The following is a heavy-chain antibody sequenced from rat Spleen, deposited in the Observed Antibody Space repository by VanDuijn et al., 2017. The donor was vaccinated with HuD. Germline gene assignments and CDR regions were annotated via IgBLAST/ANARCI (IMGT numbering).Heavy chain of an antibody. CDR2: ISTGGGNT. D-gene: IGHD1-11*01. J-gene: IGHJ2*01. V-gene: IGHV5S13*01. CDR3: AKDIGRVWDY. Sequence: EVQLVESGGGLVQPGRSLKLSCAASGFTYSNYVMAWVRQAPTKGLEWVASISTGGGNTYYRDSVKSRFTIYRDNAKNNLYLQMDSLRYEDTTTYYCAKDIGRVWDYWGQGVMVTVSS. CDR1: GFTYSNYV.